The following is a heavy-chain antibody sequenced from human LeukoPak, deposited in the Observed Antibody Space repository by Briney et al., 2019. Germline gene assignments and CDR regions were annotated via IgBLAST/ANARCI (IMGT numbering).Heavy chain of an antibody. Sequence: GGSLRLSCTASGFTFGDYAMHWVRQAPGKGLEWVAVISYDGSNKYYADSVKGRFTISRDNSKNTLYLQMNSLRAEDTAVYYCARAGEMLRYFDWLSNHYFDYWGQGTLVTVSS. CDR1: GFTFGDYA. D-gene: IGHD3-9*01. J-gene: IGHJ4*02. V-gene: IGHV3-30-3*01. CDR3: ARAGEMLRYFDWLSNHYFDY. CDR2: ISYDGSNK.